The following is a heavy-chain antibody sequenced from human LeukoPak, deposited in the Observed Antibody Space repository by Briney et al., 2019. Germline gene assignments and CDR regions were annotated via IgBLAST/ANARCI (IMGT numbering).Heavy chain of an antibody. CDR1: GSTFSSYE. CDR3: ATDRTYCSSTSCYLTPDDY. V-gene: IGHV3-48*03. D-gene: IGHD2-2*01. Sequence: GGSLRLSCAASGSTFSSYEMNWVCQAPGKGLEWVSYISNGGSTIYYADSVKGRFTISRDNAKNSLYLQMNSLRAEETAVYYCATDRTYCSSTSCYLTPDDYWGQGTLVTVSS. CDR2: ISNGGSTI. J-gene: IGHJ4*02.